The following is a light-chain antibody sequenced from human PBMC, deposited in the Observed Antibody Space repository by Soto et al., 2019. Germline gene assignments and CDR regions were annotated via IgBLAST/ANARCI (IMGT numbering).Light chain of an antibody. CDR1: QSVLYSSNNKNY. V-gene: IGKV4-1*01. J-gene: IGKJ1*01. CDR3: QQYYGTLPT. CDR2: GAS. Sequence: DIVMTQSPDSLAVSLGERATINCKSSQSVLYSSNNKNYLAWYQQKPGQPPKLLIYGASTRESGVPDRFSGSGSGTDFTLTISSLQAGEVAVYFCQQYYGTLPTFGQGTKVEI.